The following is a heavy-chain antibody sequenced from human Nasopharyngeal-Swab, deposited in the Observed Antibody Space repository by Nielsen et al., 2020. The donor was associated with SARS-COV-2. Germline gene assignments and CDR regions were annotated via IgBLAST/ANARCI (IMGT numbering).Heavy chain of an antibody. CDR2: ISSRGDYI. J-gene: IGHJ4*02. V-gene: IGHV3-21*01. CDR3: ARDTPAMFAY. CDR1: GYSFRTYG. Sequence: GESLKISCVASGYSFRTYGMSWVRQVPGKGLEWVSAISSRGDYIYYAPSVEGRFTISRDNAKDSLYLQMNSLRADDTAIYYCARDTPAMFAYWGQGTLVTVSS.